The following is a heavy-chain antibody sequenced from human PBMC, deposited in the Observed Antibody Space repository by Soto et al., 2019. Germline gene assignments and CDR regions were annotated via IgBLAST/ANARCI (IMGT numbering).Heavy chain of an antibody. CDR1: GLTVSSNY. D-gene: IGHD5-12*01. Sequence: EVQLVETGGGVIQPGGSLRLSCAASGLTVSSNYMNWVRQAPGKGLEWVSVLYNGGSTHDAGSVKGRFIISRDNSKNTLYLQMNSLRVEDTAVCYCARERPVDEGDGFDIWGHGTMVTVSS. CDR2: LYNGGST. J-gene: IGHJ3*02. CDR3: ARERPVDEGDGFDI. V-gene: IGHV3-53*02.